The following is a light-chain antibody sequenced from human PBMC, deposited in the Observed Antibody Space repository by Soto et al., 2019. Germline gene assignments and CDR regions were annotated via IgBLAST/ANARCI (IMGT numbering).Light chain of an antibody. CDR1: SSDVGGYNY. J-gene: IGLJ1*01. Sequence: QSALTQPPSASGSPGQSVTISCTGTSSDVGGYNYVSWYQQHPGKAXXVMXYDVXXRPSGVXDXFSGSKSXXXXXXTVSWLQAEDEADYYCSSHAGSDNPFVFGTGTKLTVL. CDR2: DVX. CDR3: SSHAGSDNPFV. V-gene: IGLV2-8*01.